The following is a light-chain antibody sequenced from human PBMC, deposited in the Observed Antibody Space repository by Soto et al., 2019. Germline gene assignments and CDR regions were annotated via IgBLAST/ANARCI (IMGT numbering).Light chain of an antibody. CDR3: GTWDSSLSAGR. V-gene: IGLV1-51*01. CDR2: DTR. J-gene: IGLJ2*01. Sequence: QSVLTQPPSVSAAPGQKVSISCSGSHSNIGNNYVSWYQQFPGAAPKLLIYDTRKRPSWIPDRSSASKSGTSATLVITGLQSGDEAYYYCGTWDSSLSAGRFGGGTKVTVL. CDR1: HSNIGNNY.